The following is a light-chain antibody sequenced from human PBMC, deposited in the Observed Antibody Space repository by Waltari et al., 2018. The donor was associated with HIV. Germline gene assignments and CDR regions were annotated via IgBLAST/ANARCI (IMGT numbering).Light chain of an antibody. CDR2: SAS. V-gene: IGKV3-20*01. CDR1: QCINKRF. Sequence: EIVLTQSPFTLSLSPGERATLSCTARQCINKRFLAWYQQKPGQAPSLLIYSASSRTGGTPDRFSGSGAGTDVTLTINRLEPEDDAVYYWQHSGSSPGVTFGGGTKVDIK. CDR3: QHSGSSPGVT. J-gene: IGKJ4*01.